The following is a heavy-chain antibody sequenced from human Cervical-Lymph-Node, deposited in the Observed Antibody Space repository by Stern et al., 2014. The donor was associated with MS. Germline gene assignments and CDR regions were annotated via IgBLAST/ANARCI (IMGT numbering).Heavy chain of an antibody. J-gene: IGHJ3*01. CDR3: AREGADNDAFDV. D-gene: IGHD1-26*01. CDR1: GYTFIDYY. CDR2: INLSDGAT. V-gene: IGHV1-46*03. Sequence: VQLVQSGAEVKKPGASVTVSCRTSGYTFIDYYIHWVRQAPGQGLEWMGIINLSDGATTYAQKCQGRVTMTRDTSTNTAYMQLGSLTSEDTAVFFCAREGADNDAFDVWGQGTMVTVSS.